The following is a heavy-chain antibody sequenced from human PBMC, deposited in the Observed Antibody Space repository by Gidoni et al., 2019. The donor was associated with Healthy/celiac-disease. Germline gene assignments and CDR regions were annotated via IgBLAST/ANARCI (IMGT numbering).Heavy chain of an antibody. CDR3: ASERTEANWFDP. CDR2: ILPTLGIA. CDR1: GGTFSSYA. V-gene: IGHV1-69*04. Sequence: QVQLVQSGAEVKKPRSSVKVSCKAYGGTFSSYAISWVRTAPGQGLEWMGRILPTLGIANYAQKFKGRVTITADKSTSTAYMELSSLRSEDTAVYYCASERTEANWFDPWGQGTLVTVSS. J-gene: IGHJ5*02.